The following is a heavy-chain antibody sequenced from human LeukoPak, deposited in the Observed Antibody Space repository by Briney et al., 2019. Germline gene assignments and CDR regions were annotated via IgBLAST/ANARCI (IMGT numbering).Heavy chain of an antibody. CDR3: ARAKRGYSYGYYHYFDY. J-gene: IGHJ4*02. D-gene: IGHD5-18*01. CDR2: ISTSGSTI. V-gene: IGHV3-11*01. Sequence: GGSLRLSCAASGFSFSDYYMSWIRQAPGKGLEWVSYISTSGSTIYYADSLKGRFTISRDNAKNSLYLQMNSLRAEDTAVYYCARAKRGYSYGYYHYFDYWGQGTLVTVSS. CDR1: GFSFSDYY.